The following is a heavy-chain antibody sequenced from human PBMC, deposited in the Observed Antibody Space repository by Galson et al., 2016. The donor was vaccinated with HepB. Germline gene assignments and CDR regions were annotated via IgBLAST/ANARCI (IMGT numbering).Heavy chain of an antibody. D-gene: IGHD6-19*01. J-gene: IGHJ6*02. Sequence: LVRQAPGEGLEWVSVISGSGDSTYYADSVKGRFTISRDNFKSTLSLQMNSLRAEDTAVYYCVKTQGYSTGWYGMDVWGQGTTVTVSS. CDR2: ISGSGDST. V-gene: IGHV3-23*01. CDR3: VKTQGYSTGWYGMDV.